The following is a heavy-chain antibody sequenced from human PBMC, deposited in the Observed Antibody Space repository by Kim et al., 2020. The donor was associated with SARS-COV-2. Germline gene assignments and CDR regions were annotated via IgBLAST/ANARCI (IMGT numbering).Heavy chain of an antibody. V-gene: IGHV3-23*01. Sequence: CAGSVESRFTISRETANNTLYLQMNSLRAEDTDVSYCAKERAMVRGVIDYWGQGTLVTVSS. CDR3: AKERAMVRGVIDY. J-gene: IGHJ4*02. D-gene: IGHD3-10*01.